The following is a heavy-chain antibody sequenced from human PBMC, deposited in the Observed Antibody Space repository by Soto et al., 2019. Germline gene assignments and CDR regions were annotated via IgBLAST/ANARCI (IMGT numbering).Heavy chain of an antibody. J-gene: IGHJ6*03. CDR3: ASSFELNYSSSMDV. Sequence: QVQLVQSGAEVKKPGSSVKVSCKASGGTFSSYTISWVRQAPGQGLEWMGRIIPILGIANYAQKFQGRVKITADKSTSTAYMEPSSMRSEDTAVYYCASSFELNYSSSMDVWGKGTKVTVSS. D-gene: IGHD2-8*01. CDR1: GGTFSSYT. CDR2: IIPILGIA. V-gene: IGHV1-69*02.